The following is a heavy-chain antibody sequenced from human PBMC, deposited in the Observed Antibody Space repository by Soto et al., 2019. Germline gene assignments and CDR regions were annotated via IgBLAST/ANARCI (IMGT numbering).Heavy chain of an antibody. CDR3: ASSGGYYDFWSGTKALSSLDY. V-gene: IGHV4-59*01. CDR2: IYYSGST. Sequence: SETLSLTCTVSGGSISSYYWSWIRQPPGKGLEWIGYIYYSGSTNYNPSLKSRVTISVDTSKNQFSLKLSSVTAADTAVYYCASSGGYYDFWSGTKALSSLDYWGQGTLVTVPQ. D-gene: IGHD3-3*01. CDR1: GGSISSYY. J-gene: IGHJ4*02.